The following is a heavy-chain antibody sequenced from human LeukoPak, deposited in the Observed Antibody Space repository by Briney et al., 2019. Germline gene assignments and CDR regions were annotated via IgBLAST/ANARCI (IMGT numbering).Heavy chain of an antibody. D-gene: IGHD3-10*01. CDR3: AKDRHAGYYYGSGIGY. CDR2: ISWDGGRS. CDR1: GFNFDDFT. Sequence: GSLRLPRAASGFNFDDFTMHWVRQAPGKGLEWVSLISWDGGRSYHADSVKGRFTISRDNSKNSLYLQMNSLRTEDTALYYCAKDRHAGYYYGSGIGYWGQGTQVTVSS. V-gene: IGHV3-43*01. J-gene: IGHJ4*02.